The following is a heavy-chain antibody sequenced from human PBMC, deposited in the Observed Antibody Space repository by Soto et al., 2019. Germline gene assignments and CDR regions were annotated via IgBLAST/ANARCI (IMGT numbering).Heavy chain of an antibody. V-gene: IGHV6-1*01. J-gene: IGHJ4*02. Sequence: SQTLSLTCAISGDSVSSNSAAWNWIRQSPSRGLEWLGRTYYRSKWYNDYAVSVKSRITINPDTSKNQFSLQLNSVTPEDTAAYYWARVHYTYPAPISDYWGQGTLVTVSS. CDR3: ARVHYTYPAPISDY. D-gene: IGHD2-2*02. CDR2: TYYRSKWYN. CDR1: GDSVSSNSAA.